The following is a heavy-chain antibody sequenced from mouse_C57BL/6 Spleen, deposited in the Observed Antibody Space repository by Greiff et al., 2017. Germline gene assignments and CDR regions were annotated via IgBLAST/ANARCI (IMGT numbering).Heavy chain of an antibody. CDR3: ARGRLLLPMDY. CDR2: INPNNGGT. D-gene: IGHD1-1*01. CDR1: GYTFTDYN. Sequence: EVQLQQSGPELVKPGASVKMSCKASGYTFTDYNMHWVKQSHGKSLEWIGYINPNNGGTSSNQKFKGKATLTVNKSSSTAYMELRSLTSEASAVYYCARGRLLLPMDYWGQGTSVTVSS. J-gene: IGHJ4*01. V-gene: IGHV1-22*01.